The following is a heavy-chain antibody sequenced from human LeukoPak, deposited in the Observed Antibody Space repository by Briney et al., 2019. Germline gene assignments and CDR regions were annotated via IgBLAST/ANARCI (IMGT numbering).Heavy chain of an antibody. CDR2: INHSGST. D-gene: IGHD2-8*01. V-gene: IGHV4-34*01. CDR3: ASVPFRDGHLPNYFDY. CDR1: GGSFSDYH. Sequence: PSETLSLTCAVYGGSFSDYHWSWIRQPPGKGLEWIGEINHSGSTNYNPSLKSRVTISVDTSKKQFSLKLRSVTAADTAVYYCASVPFRDGHLPNYFDYWGQGTLVTVSS. J-gene: IGHJ4*02.